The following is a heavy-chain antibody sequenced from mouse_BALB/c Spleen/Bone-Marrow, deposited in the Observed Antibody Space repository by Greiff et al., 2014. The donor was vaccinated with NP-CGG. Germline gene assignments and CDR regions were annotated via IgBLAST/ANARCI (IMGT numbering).Heavy chain of an antibody. Sequence: LKSRLSISKDNSKSQVFLKMNSLQTDDTAMSYCARRGSFYAMDYWGQGTSVTVSS. CDR3: ARRGSFYAMDY. V-gene: IGHV2-6-1*01. J-gene: IGHJ4*01.